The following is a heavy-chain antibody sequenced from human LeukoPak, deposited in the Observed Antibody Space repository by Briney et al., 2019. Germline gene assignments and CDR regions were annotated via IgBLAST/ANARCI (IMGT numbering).Heavy chain of an antibody. J-gene: IGHJ4*02. CDR2: IYYSGST. Sequence: TSETLSLTCTVSGGSISSNDYYWDWIRQPPGMGLEYIGSIYYSGSTYYNPSLKSRVTISVDTSKNQFSLKLSSVTAADTAVYYCARHRGSSSLFDYWGQGTLVTVSS. CDR3: ARHRGSSSLFDY. V-gene: IGHV4-39*01. CDR1: GGSISSNDYY. D-gene: IGHD6-6*01.